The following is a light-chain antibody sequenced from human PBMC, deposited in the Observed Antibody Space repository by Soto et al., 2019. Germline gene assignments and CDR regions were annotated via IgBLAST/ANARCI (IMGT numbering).Light chain of an antibody. CDR1: QSVSSSY. CDR2: GAY. CDR3: QQYGSSPPIT. Sequence: EIVLTQSPGTLSLSPGEIATLSCRASQSVSSSYLAWYQQKPGQAPRLIIYGAYSRATGIPDRFSGSGSGTDFTLTISRLEPEDFAVYYCQQYGSSPPITCGQGTRLEIK. V-gene: IGKV3-20*01. J-gene: IGKJ5*01.